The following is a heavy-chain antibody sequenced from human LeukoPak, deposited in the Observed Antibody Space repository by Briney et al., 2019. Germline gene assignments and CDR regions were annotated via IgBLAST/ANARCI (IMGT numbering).Heavy chain of an antibody. CDR1: GGSISSYY. CDR2: IYYSGST. D-gene: IGHD3-3*01. J-gene: IGHJ4*02. Sequence: PSETLSLTCTVSGGSISSYYWSWLRQPPGKGLEWIGYIYYSGSTNYNPSLKSRVTISVDTSENQFSLKLSSVTAADTAVYYCARTTIFGVVIRFDYWGQGTLVTVSS. CDR3: ARTTIFGVVIRFDY. V-gene: IGHV4-59*08.